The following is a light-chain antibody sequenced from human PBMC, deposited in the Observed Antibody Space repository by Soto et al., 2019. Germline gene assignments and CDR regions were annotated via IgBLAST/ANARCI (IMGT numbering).Light chain of an antibody. CDR1: QTVYNGY. Sequence: ENVLTQSPGTLSLSPGERATLSCRASQTVYNGYLAWYQQKPGQAPRLLIYGASSRATGIPDRFSGSESGTDFTLTISSLEPEDFAVYYCQQYVSSPRTFGQGTKV. J-gene: IGKJ1*01. CDR3: QQYVSSPRT. V-gene: IGKV3-20*01. CDR2: GAS.